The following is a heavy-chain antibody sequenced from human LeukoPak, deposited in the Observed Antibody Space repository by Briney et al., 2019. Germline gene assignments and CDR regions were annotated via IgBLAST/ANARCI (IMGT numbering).Heavy chain of an antibody. V-gene: IGHV3-48*04. CDR2: ISSSSSST. Sequence: GGSLRLSCAASGFTFSSFSMNWVRQAPGKGLEWISYISSSSSSTYYADSVKGRFTLSRDNAKNSLYLQMNSLRAEDTAVYYCARVIGSYGDSAYWGQGTLVTVSS. CDR3: ARVIGSYGDSAY. J-gene: IGHJ4*02. CDR1: GFTFSSFS. D-gene: IGHD4-17*01.